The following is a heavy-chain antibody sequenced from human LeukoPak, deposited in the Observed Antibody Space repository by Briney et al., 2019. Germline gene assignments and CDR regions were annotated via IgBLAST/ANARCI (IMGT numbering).Heavy chain of an antibody. J-gene: IGHJ4*02. CDR2: TRYDGNTK. D-gene: IGHD6-19*01. Sequence: GGSLRLSCAASGFIFSIYGMHWVRQAPGKGLEWVAFTRYDGNTKYYADSVKGRFTISRDNSKNTLFLQLNSLRAEDTAVYYCAKDSGAYNSGLDYWGQGTLVTVSS. V-gene: IGHV3-30*02. CDR3: AKDSGAYNSGLDY. CDR1: GFIFSIYG.